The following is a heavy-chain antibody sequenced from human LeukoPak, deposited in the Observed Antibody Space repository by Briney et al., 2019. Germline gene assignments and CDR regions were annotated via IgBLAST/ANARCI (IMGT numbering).Heavy chain of an antibody. D-gene: IGHD4-17*01. CDR3: ARVLYGANYYYMDV. Sequence: GGSLRLSCAASGFTFSSYSMNWVRQAPGKGLEWVSSISSSSSYIYYADSVKGRFTISRDNAKNSLCLQMNSLRAEDTAVYYCARVLYGANYYYMDVWGKGTTVTVSS. J-gene: IGHJ6*03. V-gene: IGHV3-21*01. CDR1: GFTFSSYS. CDR2: ISSSSSYI.